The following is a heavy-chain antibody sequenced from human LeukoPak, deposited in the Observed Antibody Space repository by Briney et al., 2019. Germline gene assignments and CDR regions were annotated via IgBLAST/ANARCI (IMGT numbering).Heavy chain of an antibody. CDR3: AKSFLTGYSLFDS. J-gene: IGHJ4*02. V-gene: IGHV3-23*01. CDR1: GFTFSNYY. Sequence: GGSLRLSCAASGFTFSNYYMSWVRQAPGKGLGWVSAISGSGDSIFYADSVKGRFTISRDNSKTTLYVQMNSLRAEDTAVYYCAKSFLTGYSLFDSWGQGTLVTVSS. D-gene: IGHD3-9*01. CDR2: ISGSGDSI.